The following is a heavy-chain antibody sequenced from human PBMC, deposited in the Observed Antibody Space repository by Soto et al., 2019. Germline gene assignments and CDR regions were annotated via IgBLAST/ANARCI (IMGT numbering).Heavy chain of an antibody. D-gene: IGHD2-8*01. CDR3: ARVPTGKYGVWNY. CDR1: GFTFSSYW. CDR2: INPGGRIT. Sequence: EEQLVESGGGLVQPGGSLRLSCAASGFTFSSYWMHWVRQAPGKGLVWVSRINPGGRITAYADSVNGRFTISSDNAKNTLYLQMNSLRGDDTAVYYCARVPTGKYGVWNYWGQGTLVTVSS. J-gene: IGHJ4*02. V-gene: IGHV3-74*01.